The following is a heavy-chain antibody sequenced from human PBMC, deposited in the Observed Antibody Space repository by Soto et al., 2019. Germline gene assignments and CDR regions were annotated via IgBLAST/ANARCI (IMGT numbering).Heavy chain of an antibody. CDR3: ARDWDSTGGWLDP. D-gene: IGHD1-26*01. CDR2: IYYSGST. J-gene: IGHJ5*02. Sequence: SETLSLTCTVSGGSVSSGSYYWGWIRQPPGKGLEWIGYIYYSGSTNYDPYLKSRVTISVDTSKNQFSLKLSSVTAADTAVYSCARDWDSTGGWLDPWGQGSVVTVSS. V-gene: IGHV4-61*01. CDR1: GGSVSSGSYY.